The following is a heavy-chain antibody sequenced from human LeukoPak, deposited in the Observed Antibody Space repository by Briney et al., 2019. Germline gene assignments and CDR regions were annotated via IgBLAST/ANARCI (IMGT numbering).Heavy chain of an antibody. CDR1: GFNFSSYA. D-gene: IGHD5-12*01. Sequence: GGSLRLSCAASGFNFSSYAMSWVRQAPGKGLEWVSTISDHGGATYYVDSVKGRFTISRDNSKNTLYLQMNSLRAEDTAVYYCATMSVDIVATIERGFDYWGQGTLVTVSS. V-gene: IGHV3-23*01. J-gene: IGHJ4*02. CDR3: ATMSVDIVATIERGFDY. CDR2: ISDHGGAT.